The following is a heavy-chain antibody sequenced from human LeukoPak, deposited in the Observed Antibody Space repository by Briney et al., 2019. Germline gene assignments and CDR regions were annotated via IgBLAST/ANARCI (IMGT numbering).Heavy chain of an antibody. J-gene: IGHJ3*02. V-gene: IGHV4-38-2*02. CDR2: LSHSGST. CDR1: AYSISSGYY. Sequence: SETLSLTCTVSAYSISSGYYWGWIRQPPGKGLEWIGSLSHSGSTYYNPSLKSRVTISVDTSKNQFSLKLSSVTAADTAVYYCARDYVGATEFDIWGQGTMVTVSS. CDR3: ARDYVGATEFDI. D-gene: IGHD1-26*01.